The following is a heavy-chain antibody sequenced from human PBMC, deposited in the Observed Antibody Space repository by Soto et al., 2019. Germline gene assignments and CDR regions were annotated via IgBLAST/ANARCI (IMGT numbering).Heavy chain of an antibody. V-gene: IGHV3-13*01. D-gene: IGHD4-4*01. CDR1: GFTFSSYD. Sequence: PGGSLRLSCAASGFTFSSYDMHWVRQATGKGLEWVSAIGTAGDTYYPGSVKGRFTTSRENAKNSLYLQMNSLRAGDTAVYYCARELHHGYYYGMDVWGQGTTVTVSS. J-gene: IGHJ6*02. CDR3: ARELHHGYYYGMDV. CDR2: IGTAGDT.